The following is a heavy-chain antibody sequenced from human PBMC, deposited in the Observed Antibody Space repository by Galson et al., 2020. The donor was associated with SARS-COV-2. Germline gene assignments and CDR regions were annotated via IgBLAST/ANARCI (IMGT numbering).Heavy chain of an antibody. Sequence: GESLKISFAASGFTFSSYAMSWVRQAPGKGLEWVSAISGSGGSTYYADSVKGRFTISRDNSKNTLYLQMNSLRAEDTAVYYCAKASLMVYAIDTDYWGQGTLVTVSS. CDR2: ISGSGGST. V-gene: IGHV3-23*01. CDR3: AKASLMVYAIDTDY. D-gene: IGHD2-8*01. CDR1: GFTFSSYA. J-gene: IGHJ4*02.